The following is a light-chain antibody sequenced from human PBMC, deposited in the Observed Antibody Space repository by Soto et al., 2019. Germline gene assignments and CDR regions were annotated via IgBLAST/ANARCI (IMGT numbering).Light chain of an antibody. Sequence: EIVMTQSPATLSVSPGERATLSCRASQYISNTLAWYQQKPGQAPRLLIYGASTRATGIPARFSGSGSGTDFTRTIRSLQSEDFAVYYCQHYNNWPPWTFGQGTKVEI. V-gene: IGKV3-15*01. CDR3: QHYNNWPPWT. CDR1: QYISNT. J-gene: IGKJ1*01. CDR2: GAS.